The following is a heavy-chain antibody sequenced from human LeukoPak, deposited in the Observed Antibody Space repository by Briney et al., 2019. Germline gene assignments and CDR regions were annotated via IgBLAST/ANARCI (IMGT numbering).Heavy chain of an antibody. D-gene: IGHD6-19*01. CDR2: IYPGDSDS. CDR3: ARRRAVAGIYYFDY. J-gene: IGHJ4*02. V-gene: IGHV5-51*01. Sequence: GESLKISCKGSGYSFTSYWIGWVRQMPGKGLEWMGIIYPGDSDSRYGPSFQGQVTISAGNSISTAYLQWSSLKASDTAMYYCARRRAVAGIYYFDYWGQGTLVTVSS. CDR1: GYSFTSYW.